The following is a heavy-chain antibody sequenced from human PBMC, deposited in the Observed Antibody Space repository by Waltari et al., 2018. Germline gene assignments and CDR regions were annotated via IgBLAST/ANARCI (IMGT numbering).Heavy chain of an antibody. J-gene: IGHJ5*02. CDR1: GGSISSSSYY. V-gene: IGHV4-39*07. Sequence: QLQLQESGPGLVKPSETLSLTCTVSGGSISSSSYYLGWIRQPPGKGLEWIGSIYYSGSTYYNPSLKSRVTISVDTSKNQFSLKLSSVTAADTAVYYCARVRRDFWSGKGWFDPWGQGTLVTVSS. CDR2: IYYSGST. CDR3: ARVRRDFWSGKGWFDP. D-gene: IGHD3-3*01.